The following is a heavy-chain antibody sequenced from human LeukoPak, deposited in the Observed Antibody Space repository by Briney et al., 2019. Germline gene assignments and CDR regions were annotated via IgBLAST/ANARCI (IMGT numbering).Heavy chain of an antibody. CDR3: ARRLRGGDGYLNWFDP. D-gene: IGHD5-24*01. Sequence: SETLSLTCTVSGGSISSSTYYWGWIRQPPGKGLEWIGIFSYSGSTYYNPSLKSRVTISVDTSKNQFSLKLTSVTAADTAVYYCARRLRGGDGYLNWFDPWGQGALVTVS. V-gene: IGHV4-39*01. CDR1: GGSISSSTYY. J-gene: IGHJ5*02. CDR2: FSYSGST.